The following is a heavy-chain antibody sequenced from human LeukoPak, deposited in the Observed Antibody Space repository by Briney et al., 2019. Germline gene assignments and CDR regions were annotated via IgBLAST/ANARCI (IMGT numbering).Heavy chain of an antibody. J-gene: IGHJ4*02. CDR2: INHSGST. CDR1: GGSISGYY. D-gene: IGHD6-13*01. Sequence: SETLSLTCTVSGGSISGYYWSWIRQPPGKGLEWIGEINHSGSTNYNPSLKSRVTISVDTSKNQFSLKLSSVTAADTAVYYCARGSEQQLVNLDYWGQGTLVTVSS. V-gene: IGHV4-34*01. CDR3: ARGSEQQLVNLDY.